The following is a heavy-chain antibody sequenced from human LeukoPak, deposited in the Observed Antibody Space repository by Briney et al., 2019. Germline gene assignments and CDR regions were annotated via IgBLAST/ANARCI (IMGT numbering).Heavy chain of an antibody. CDR1: GFTFSSYS. V-gene: IGHV3-48*01. D-gene: IGHD2-2*01. J-gene: IGHJ5*02. Sequence: GESLTLSCAASGFTFSSYSMNWVRQPPGKGLEWVSYISSSSSTIYYADSVKCRFTISRDNAKNSLYLQMNSLRAEDTAVYYCARGSKYPWFDPWGQGTLVTVSS. CDR2: ISSSSSTI. CDR3: ARGSKYPWFDP.